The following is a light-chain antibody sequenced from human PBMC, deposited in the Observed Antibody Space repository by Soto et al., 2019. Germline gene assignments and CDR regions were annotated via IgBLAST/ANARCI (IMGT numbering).Light chain of an antibody. Sequence: DVVMTQSPLSLPVTLGQPSSISFRSSESLVYSDGNTYLNLFQQKPGQSPQLLIYEVSTRVSGVPDRFSGSGSGTDFTLEISRVETDDVGIYYCMQSTQLPPTFGQGTRLEI. CDR1: ESLVYSDGNTY. V-gene: IGKV2-30*01. J-gene: IGKJ5*01. CDR3: MQSTQLPPT. CDR2: EVS.